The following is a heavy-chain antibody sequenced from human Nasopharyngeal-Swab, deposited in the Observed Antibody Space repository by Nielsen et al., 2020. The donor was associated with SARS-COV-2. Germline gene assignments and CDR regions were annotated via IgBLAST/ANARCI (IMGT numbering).Heavy chain of an antibody. J-gene: IGHJ6*02. V-gene: IGHV3-30*03. CDR3: ARVRVTGYYSAYYYGMDG. Sequence: PAAQRGVWCVAVISYDGSNKDYADSVKGRVTISRDNSKNTLYLQMNSLRAEDTAVYYCARVRVTGYYSAYYYGMDGWGQGTTVTVSS. D-gene: IGHD3-9*01. CDR2: ISYDGSNK.